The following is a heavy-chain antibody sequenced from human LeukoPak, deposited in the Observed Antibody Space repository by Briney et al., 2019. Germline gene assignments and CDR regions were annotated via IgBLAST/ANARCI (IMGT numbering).Heavy chain of an antibody. J-gene: IGHJ4*02. CDR2: ISAYNGNT. V-gene: IGHV1-18*01. CDR1: GYTFTSYG. CDR3: ARDLDGIAAAGSDY. D-gene: IGHD6-13*01. Sequence: ASVKVSCKASGYTFTSYGISWVRQAPGQGLECMGWISAYNGNTNYAQKLQGRVTMTTDTSTSTAYMELRSPRSDDTAVYYCARDLDGIAAAGSDYWGQGTLVTVSS.